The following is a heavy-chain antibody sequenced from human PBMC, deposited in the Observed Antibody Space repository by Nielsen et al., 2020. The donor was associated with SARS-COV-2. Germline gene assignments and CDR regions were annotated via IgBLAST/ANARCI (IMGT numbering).Heavy chain of an antibody. CDR1: GYTLTELS. D-gene: IGHD1-26*01. CDR3: ARDASGMELLKDYFDY. Sequence: ASVKVSCKVSGYTLTELSMHWVRQAPGKGLEWMGGFDPEDGETIYAQKFQGRVTMTEDTSTDTAYMELSSLRSEDTAVYYCARDASGMELLKDYFDYWGQGTLVTVSS. CDR2: FDPEDGET. V-gene: IGHV1-24*01. J-gene: IGHJ4*02.